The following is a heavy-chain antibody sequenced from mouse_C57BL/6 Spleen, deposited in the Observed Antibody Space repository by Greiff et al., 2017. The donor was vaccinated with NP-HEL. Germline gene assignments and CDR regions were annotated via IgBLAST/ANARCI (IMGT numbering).Heavy chain of an antibody. CDR2: INYDGSST. CDR3: ARGGYYYGSSDWYFDV. CDR1: GFTFSDYY. Sequence: EVKLMESEGGLVQPGSSMKLSCTASGFTFSDYYMAWVRQVPEKGLEWVANINYDGSSTYYLDSLKSRFIISRDNAKNILYLQMSSLKSEDTATYYCARGGYYYGSSDWYFDVWGTGTTVTVSS. D-gene: IGHD1-1*01. V-gene: IGHV5-16*01. J-gene: IGHJ1*03.